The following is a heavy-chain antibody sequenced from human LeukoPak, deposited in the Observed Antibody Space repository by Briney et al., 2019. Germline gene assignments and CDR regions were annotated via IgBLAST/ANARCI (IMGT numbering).Heavy chain of an antibody. CDR2: ISTGSSNI. D-gene: IGHD6-13*01. CDR3: ARDHTSSWYYFDY. J-gene: IGHJ4*02. CDR1: GFTFSSYS. V-gene: IGHV3-48*02. Sequence: GGSLRLSCAASGFTFSSYSMNWVRQAPGKGLEWVSYISTGSSNIHYADSVKGRFTISRDNAKNSLYLQMNSLRDEDTAVYYCARDHTSSWYYFDYWGQGTLVTVSS.